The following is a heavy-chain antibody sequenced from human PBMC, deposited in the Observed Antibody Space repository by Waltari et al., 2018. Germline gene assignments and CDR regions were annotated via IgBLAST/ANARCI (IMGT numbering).Heavy chain of an antibody. J-gene: IGHJ5*02. CDR1: GFPFDYYA. D-gene: IGHD1-26*01. CDR3: SKAQYGYGGSYDWFDP. V-gene: IGHV3-9*01. CDR2: ISWNSDYR. Sequence: EVYLVESGGALVQPGSSLRLSCAAAGFPFDYYALHWVRQAPGKGLEWVSGISWNSDYRGYADSVKGRFTISRDNGKNTVYLQMNSLRPEDTALYYCSKAQYGYGGSYDWFDPWGQGTLVTVSS.